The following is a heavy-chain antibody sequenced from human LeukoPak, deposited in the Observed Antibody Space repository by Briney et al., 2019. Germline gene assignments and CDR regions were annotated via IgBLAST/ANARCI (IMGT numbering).Heavy chain of an antibody. CDR1: GGSISSSSYY. V-gene: IGHV4-39*07. Sequence: SETLSLTCTVSGGSISSSSYYWGWIRQPPGKGLEWIGSIYYSGSTYYNPSLKSRVTISVDTSKNQFSLQLRSVTAADTAVYYCARDPTTVVTTPYYFDDWGQGTLVTVSS. D-gene: IGHD4-23*01. CDR2: IYYSGST. J-gene: IGHJ4*02. CDR3: ARDPTTVVTTPYYFDD.